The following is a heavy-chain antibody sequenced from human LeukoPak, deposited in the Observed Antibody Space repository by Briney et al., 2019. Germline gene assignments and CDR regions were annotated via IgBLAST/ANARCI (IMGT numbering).Heavy chain of an antibody. CDR1: GGSISSGDYY. CDR2: IYYSGST. CDR3: ARDQYGGDYYDSSGEY. Sequence: PSQTLSLTCTVSGGSISSGDYYWSWIRQPPGKGLEWIGYIYYSGSTYYNPSLKSRVTISVDTSKNQFSLKPSSVTAADTAVYYCARDQYGGDYYDSSGEYWGQGTLVTVSS. V-gene: IGHV4-30-4*01. D-gene: IGHD3-22*01. J-gene: IGHJ4*02.